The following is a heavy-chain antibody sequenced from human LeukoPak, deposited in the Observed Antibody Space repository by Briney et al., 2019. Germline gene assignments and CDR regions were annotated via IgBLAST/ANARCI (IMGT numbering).Heavy chain of an antibody. V-gene: IGHV4-59*01. J-gene: IGHJ4*02. CDR3: AREQGYYFDY. CDR1: GGSISSYY. CDR2: IYYSGST. Sequence: SETLSLTCTVSGGSISSYYWNWIRQPPGKGLEWIGYIYYSGSTNYNPSLKSRVTISVGTSKNQFSLKLSSVTAADTAVYYCAREQGYYFDYWGQGTLVTVSS.